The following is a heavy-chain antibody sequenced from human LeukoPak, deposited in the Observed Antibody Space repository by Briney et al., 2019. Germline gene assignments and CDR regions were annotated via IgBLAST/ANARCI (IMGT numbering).Heavy chain of an antibody. D-gene: IGHD3-22*01. V-gene: IGHV4-39*07. CDR1: GGSISSSSLY. CDR3: ARGGVRSMIVVVHTGNYFDY. Sequence: PSETLSLTCTVSGGSISSSSLYWGWIRQAPGKGLEWIGEINHSGSTNYNPSLKSRVTISVDTSKNQFSLKLSSVTAADTAVYYCARGGVRSMIVVVHTGNYFDYWGQGTLVTVSS. CDR2: INHSGST. J-gene: IGHJ4*02.